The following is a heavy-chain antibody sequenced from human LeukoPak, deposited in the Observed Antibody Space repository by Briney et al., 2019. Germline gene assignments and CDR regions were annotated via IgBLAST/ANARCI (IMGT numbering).Heavy chain of an antibody. D-gene: IGHD2-2*01. CDR1: GFTVSSYS. Sequence: GGSLRLSCAASGFTVSSYSMSWVRQAPGKGLEWVSYISSSSSTIYYADSVKGRFTISRDNAKNSLYLQMNSLRAEDTAVYYCARDYCSSTSCWFDYWGQGTLVTVSS. V-gene: IGHV3-48*04. J-gene: IGHJ4*02. CDR3: ARDYCSSTSCWFDY. CDR2: ISSSSSTI.